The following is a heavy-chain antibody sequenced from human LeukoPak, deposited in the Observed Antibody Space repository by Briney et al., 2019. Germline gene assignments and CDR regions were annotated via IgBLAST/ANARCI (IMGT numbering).Heavy chain of an antibody. CDR3: ASSGQWLVPYYFDY. Sequence: SETLSLTCTVSGGSISSYYWSWIRQPPGKGLEWIGYIYTSGSTNYNPSLKSRVTISVDTPKNQFSLKLSSVTAADTAVYYCASSGQWLVPYYFDYWGQGTLVTVSS. J-gene: IGHJ4*02. CDR2: IYTSGST. CDR1: GGSISSYY. D-gene: IGHD6-19*01. V-gene: IGHV4-4*09.